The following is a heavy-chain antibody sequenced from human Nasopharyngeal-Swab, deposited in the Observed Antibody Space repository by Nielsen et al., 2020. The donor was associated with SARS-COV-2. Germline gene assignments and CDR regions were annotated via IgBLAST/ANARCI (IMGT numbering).Heavy chain of an antibody. Sequence: GGSLRLSCAASGFTFDDYAMHWVRQAPGKGLEWVSGISWNSGSIGYADSVKGRFTISRGNAKNSLYLQMNSLGAEDTALYYCATLGGYSGYDSEYGMDVWGQGTTVTVSS. CDR1: GFTFDDYA. V-gene: IGHV3-9*01. D-gene: IGHD5-12*01. J-gene: IGHJ6*02. CDR2: ISWNSGSI. CDR3: ATLGGYSGYDSEYGMDV.